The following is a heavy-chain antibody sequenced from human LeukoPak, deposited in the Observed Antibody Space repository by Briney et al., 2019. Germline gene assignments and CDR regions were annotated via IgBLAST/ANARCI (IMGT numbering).Heavy chain of an antibody. CDR2: VRKDGSDK. Sequence: GGSLRLSCAASGFTFSNSWMIWVRQAPGKGLEWVASVRKDGSDKWYLDSVRGRFTVSKDNAQNSVYLQMIGLRVEDTAVYYCAEGGISSYKVDYWGQGTLVTVSS. CDR1: GFTFSNSW. CDR3: AEGGISSYKVDY. V-gene: IGHV3-7*01. J-gene: IGHJ4*02. D-gene: IGHD4-11*01.